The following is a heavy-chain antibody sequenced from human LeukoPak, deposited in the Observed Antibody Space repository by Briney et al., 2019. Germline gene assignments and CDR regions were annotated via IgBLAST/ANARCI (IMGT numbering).Heavy chain of an antibody. CDR3: AKDGFYSSGWYDAFDI. V-gene: IGHV3-23*01. J-gene: IGHJ3*02. D-gene: IGHD6-19*01. CDR1: GFTFSSYA. Sequence: GGALRLSCAASGFTFSSYAMSWVRQAPGKGLEWVSAISGSGGRTYYADSVKGRFTISRDNSKNTLYLQMNSLRAEDTAVYYCAKDGFYSSGWYDAFDIWGQGTMVTVSS. CDR2: ISGSGGRT.